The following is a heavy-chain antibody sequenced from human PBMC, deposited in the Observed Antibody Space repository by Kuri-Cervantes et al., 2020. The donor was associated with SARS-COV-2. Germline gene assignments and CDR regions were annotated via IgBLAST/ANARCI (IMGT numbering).Heavy chain of an antibody. CDR2: INHSGST. V-gene: IGHV4-34*01. CDR3: ARAGDNWGQGDDAFDI. Sequence: GSLRLSCAVYGGSFSGYYWSWIRQPPGKGLEWIGEINHSGSTNYNPSLKSRVTISVDTSKNQFSLKLSSVTAADTAVYYCARAGDNWGQGDDAFDIWCQGTMVTVSS. J-gene: IGHJ3*02. D-gene: IGHD7-27*01. CDR1: GGSFSGYY.